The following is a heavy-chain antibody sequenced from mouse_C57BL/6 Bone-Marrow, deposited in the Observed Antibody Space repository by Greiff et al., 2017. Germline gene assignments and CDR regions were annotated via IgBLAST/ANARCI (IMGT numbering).Heavy chain of an antibody. CDR2: INPYNGGT. J-gene: IGHJ2*01. CDR3: GLGPLYFDY. Sequence: VQLQQSGPVLVKPGASVKMSCKASGYTFTDYYMNWVKQSHGKSLEWIGVINPYNGGTSYNQKFKGKATLTVDKSSSTAYMELNSLTSEDSAVYYCGLGPLYFDYWGQGTTLTVSS. V-gene: IGHV1-19*01. D-gene: IGHD4-1*01. CDR1: GYTFTDYY.